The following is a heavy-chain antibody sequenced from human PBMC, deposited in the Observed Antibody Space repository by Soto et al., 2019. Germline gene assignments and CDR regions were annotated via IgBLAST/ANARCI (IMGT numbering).Heavy chain of an antibody. Sequence: GGSLRLSCAASGFTVSSNYMSWVRQAPGKGLEWVSVIYSGGSTYYADSVKGRFTISRDNSKNTLYLQMNSLRAEDTAVYYCARAIRLTGLPYYYYGMDVWGQGTTVTVSS. CDR3: ARAIRLTGLPYYYYGMDV. J-gene: IGHJ6*02. V-gene: IGHV3-53*01. CDR1: GFTVSSNY. D-gene: IGHD3-9*01. CDR2: IYSGGST.